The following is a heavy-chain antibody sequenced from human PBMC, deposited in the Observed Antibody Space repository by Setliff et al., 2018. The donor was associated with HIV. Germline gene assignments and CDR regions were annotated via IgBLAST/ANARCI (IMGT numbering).Heavy chain of an antibody. J-gene: IGHJ4*02. CDR2: ISYDGINK. V-gene: IGHV3-30-3*02. D-gene: IGHD5-12*01. CDR3: AKDPRAAVATICDY. Sequence: GGSLRLSCAASGFTFSSYAMHWVRQAPGKGLEWVAVISYDGINKYYADSVKGRFTISRDNSKNTLFLQMNSLRPEDTAVYYCAKDPRAAVATICDYWGQGTLVTVSS. CDR1: GFTFSSYA.